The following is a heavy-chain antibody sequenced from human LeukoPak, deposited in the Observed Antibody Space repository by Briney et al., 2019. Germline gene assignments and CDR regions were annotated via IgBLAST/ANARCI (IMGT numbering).Heavy chain of an antibody. J-gene: IGHJ4*02. CDR1: GFTFSGFY. Sequence: GGSLRLSCAGSGFTFSGFYMSWIRQAPGKGLEWVGFIRSKAYGETADYAASVKGRFTISRDDSKAIAYLQMNSLKTEDTAVYHCTRDRGAYNLYDYWGQGTLVTVSS. CDR3: TRDRGAYNLYDY. V-gene: IGHV3-49*03. D-gene: IGHD1-1*01. CDR2: IRSKAYGETA.